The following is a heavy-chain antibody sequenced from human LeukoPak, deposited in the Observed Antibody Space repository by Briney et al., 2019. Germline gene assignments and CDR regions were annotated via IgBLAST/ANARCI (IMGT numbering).Heavy chain of an antibody. J-gene: IGHJ4*02. CDR3: ARDLNRFGVYSSGFRKDDY. CDR2: SNPNSGGT. CDR1: GYTFTGYY. Sequence: ASVKVSCKASGYTFTGYYMHWVRQAPGQGLEWMGWSNPNSGGTNYAQKFQGRVTITRDTSISTAYMELSRLRSDDTAVYYCARDLNRFGVYSSGFRKDDYWGQGTLVTVSS. D-gene: IGHD6-19*01. V-gene: IGHV1-2*02.